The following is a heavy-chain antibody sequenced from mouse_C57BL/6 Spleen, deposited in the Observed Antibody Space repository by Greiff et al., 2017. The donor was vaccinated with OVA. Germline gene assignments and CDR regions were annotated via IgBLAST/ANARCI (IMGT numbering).Heavy chain of an antibody. V-gene: IGHV5-16*01. Sequence: EVKLMESEGGLVQPGSSMKLSCTASGFTFSDYYMAWVRQVPEKGLEWVANINYDGSSTYYLDSLKSRFIISRDNAKNILYLQMSSLKSEDTATYYCARDQRDYGAMDDWGQGTSVTVSS. J-gene: IGHJ4*01. CDR1: GFTFSDYY. D-gene: IGHD2-4*01. CDR2: INYDGSST. CDR3: ARDQRDYGAMDD.